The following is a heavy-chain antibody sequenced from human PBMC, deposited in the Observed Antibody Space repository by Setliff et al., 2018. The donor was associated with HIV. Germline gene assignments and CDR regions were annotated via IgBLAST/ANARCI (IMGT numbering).Heavy chain of an antibody. J-gene: IGHJ6*02. CDR1: GGSISSYY. CDR3: ARRSLEYYYDSSGYYDTYYYGLDV. Sequence: PSETLSLTCTVSGGSISSYYWSWIRQPPGKGLEWIGYIYYSGSTNYNPSLKSRVTISVDTSKNQFSLKLSSVTAADTAVYYCARRSLEYYYDSSGYYDTYYYGLDVWGQGATVTVSS. CDR2: IYYSGST. D-gene: IGHD3-22*01. V-gene: IGHV4-59*01.